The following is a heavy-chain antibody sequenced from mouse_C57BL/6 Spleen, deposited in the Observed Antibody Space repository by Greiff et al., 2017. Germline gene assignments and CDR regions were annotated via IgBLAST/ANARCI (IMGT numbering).Heavy chain of an antibody. D-gene: IGHD4-1*01. J-gene: IGHJ2*01. V-gene: IGHV5-16*01. CDR3: ARGLTGVYFDY. CDR2: INYDGSST. CDR1: GFTFSDYY. Sequence: DVQLQESEGGLVQPGSSMKLSCTASGFTFSDYYMAWVRQVPEKGLEWVANINYDGSSTYYLDSLKSRFIISRDNAKNILYLQMSSLKSEDTATYYCARGLTGVYFDYWGKGTTLTVSS.